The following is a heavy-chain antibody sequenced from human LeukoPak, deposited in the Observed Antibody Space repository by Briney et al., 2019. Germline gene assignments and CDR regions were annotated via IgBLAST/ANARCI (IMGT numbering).Heavy chain of an antibody. D-gene: IGHD3-22*01. CDR3: AKDGHYDSSGFTLQY. CDR2: VSSSGTST. J-gene: IGHJ4*02. CDR1: GFTFSSYA. V-gene: IGHV3-23*01. Sequence: GGSLRLSCTGSGFTFSSYAITWVRQTPGKGLEWVSTVSSSGTSTYYADSVKGRFTISRDNSKNTLYLQMNSLRVEDTAVYYCAKDGHYDSSGFTLQYWGQGTLVTVSS.